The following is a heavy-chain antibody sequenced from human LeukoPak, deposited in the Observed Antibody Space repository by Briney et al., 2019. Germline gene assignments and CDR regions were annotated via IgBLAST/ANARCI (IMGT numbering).Heavy chain of an antibody. CDR3: AKVKLAYDFWGHYYMDV. D-gene: IGHD3-3*01. Sequence: PGGSLRLSCAASGFTFSNYGMSWVRQAPGKGLEWVSVISGSGANTYYADSVKGRFTISRDNSKNTLYLQMNSLRAEDTAVYYCAKVKLAYDFWGHYYMDVWGKGTTVTVSS. CDR2: ISGSGANT. V-gene: IGHV3-23*01. J-gene: IGHJ6*03. CDR1: GFTFSNYG.